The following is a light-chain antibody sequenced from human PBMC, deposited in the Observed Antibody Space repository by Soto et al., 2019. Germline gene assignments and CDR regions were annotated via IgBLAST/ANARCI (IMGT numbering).Light chain of an antibody. CDR3: QQRSNWPPT. V-gene: IGKV3-11*01. CDR1: QSVSSY. J-gene: IGKJ2*01. Sequence: EIVLTQSPATLSLSPGERATLSCRASQSVSSYLAWYQQKPGQAPRLLIYDASNRATGIPARFSGSGSGTDFTPTISSLEPEYFAVYYGQQRSNWPPTFGQGTKLE. CDR2: DAS.